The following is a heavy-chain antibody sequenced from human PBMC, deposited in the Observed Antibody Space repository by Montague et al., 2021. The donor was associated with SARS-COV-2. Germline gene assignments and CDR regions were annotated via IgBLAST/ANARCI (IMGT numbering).Heavy chain of an antibody. CDR3: ARFETSKFYSSGMDV. CDR2: ISHDGSNK. J-gene: IGHJ6*02. D-gene: IGHD2-15*01. CDR1: GFTFSAYT. Sequence: SLRLSCAASGFTFSAYTIHWVRQAPGKGLEWVALISHDGSNKYYADSVKGRFTISRDNSKNTLYVQMNSLRAEDTAVYYCARFETSKFYSSGMDVWGQGTTVTVSS. V-gene: IGHV3-30*04.